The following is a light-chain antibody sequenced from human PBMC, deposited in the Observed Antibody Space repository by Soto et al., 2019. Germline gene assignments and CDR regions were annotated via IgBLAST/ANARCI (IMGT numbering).Light chain of an antibody. CDR1: GSNIGDNA. V-gene: IGLV1-44*01. CDR3: AAWDDSLKAML. J-gene: IGLJ3*02. CDR2: SNA. Sequence: QAVVTQPPSASGTPGQTVTISCSGSGSNIGDNAVNWYQHLPGTAPQLLIYSNALRPSGVPHRFSGSKSGTAGSLAISGLQSEDEAHYYCAAWDDSLKAMLFGGGTKLTVL.